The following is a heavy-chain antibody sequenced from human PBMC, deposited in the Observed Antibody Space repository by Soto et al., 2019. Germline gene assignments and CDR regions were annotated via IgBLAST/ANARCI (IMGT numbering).Heavy chain of an antibody. J-gene: IGHJ6*02. CDR3: AKGYDFWSGFGYGMDV. Sequence: GGSLRLSCAASGFTFDDYTMHWVRQAPGKGLEWVSLISWDGGSTYYADSVKGRFTISRDNSKNSLYLQMNSLRTEDTALYYCAKGYDFWSGFGYGMDVWGQGTTVTVSS. CDR1: GFTFDDYT. D-gene: IGHD3-3*01. V-gene: IGHV3-43*01. CDR2: ISWDGGST.